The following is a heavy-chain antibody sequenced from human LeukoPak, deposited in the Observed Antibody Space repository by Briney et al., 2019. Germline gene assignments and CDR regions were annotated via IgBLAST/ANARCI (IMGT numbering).Heavy chain of an antibody. J-gene: IGHJ4*02. Sequence: GGSLRLSCAASGFTFRSYGMHCVRQAPGKGLVGVAVISYYGSNKYYADSVKRRFTISRENSKNTLYLQMNSLRAEDTAVYYCAKDGLYGYSSGWYFDYWGQGTLVTVSS. CDR3: AKDGLYGYSSGWYFDY. CDR1: GFTFRSYG. CDR2: ISYYGSNK. D-gene: IGHD6-19*01. V-gene: IGHV3-30*18.